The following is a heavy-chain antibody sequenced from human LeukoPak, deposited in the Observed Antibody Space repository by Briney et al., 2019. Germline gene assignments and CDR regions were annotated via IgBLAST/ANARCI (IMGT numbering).Heavy chain of an antibody. CDR2: IHHSGST. V-gene: IGHV4-34*01. J-gene: IGHJ3*02. D-gene: IGHD5-18*01. CDR1: GGSFSGYY. CDR3: ARGRLRGYSYGYVNAFDI. Sequence: PSETLSLTCAVYGGSFSGYYWSWIRQPPGKGLEWIGEIHHSGSTNYNPSLKSRVTISVDTSKNQFSLKLSSVTAADTAVYYCARGRLRGYSYGYVNAFDIWGQGTMVTVSS.